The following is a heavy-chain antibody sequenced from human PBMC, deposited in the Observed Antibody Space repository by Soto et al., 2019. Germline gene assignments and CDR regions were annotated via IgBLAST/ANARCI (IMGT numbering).Heavy chain of an antibody. CDR3: ARVNSTGWYVWFDP. V-gene: IGHV3-48*03. CDR2: ISSGDTV. Sequence: LRLSCAASGFTFSSYEMNWVRQAPGKGLEWVSYISSGDTVYYADSVKGRFTISRDNAKNSLYLQMNSLRAEDTAVYYCARVNSTGWYVWFDPWGQGTLVTVSS. J-gene: IGHJ5*02. D-gene: IGHD6-19*01. CDR1: GFTFSSYE.